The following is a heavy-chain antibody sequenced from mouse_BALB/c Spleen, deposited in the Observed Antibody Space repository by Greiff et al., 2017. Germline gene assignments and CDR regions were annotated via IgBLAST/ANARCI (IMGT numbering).Heavy chain of an antibody. CDR1: GYAFSSSW. Sequence: VQVQQSGPELVKPGASVKISCKASGYAFSSSWMNWVKQRPGQGLEWIGRIYPGDGDTNYNGKFKGKATLTADKSSSTAYMQLSSLTSVDSAVYFCAREVVASDWYFDVWGAGTTVTVSS. D-gene: IGHD1-1*01. J-gene: IGHJ1*01. CDR3: AREVVASDWYFDV. V-gene: IGHV1-82*01. CDR2: IYPGDGDT.